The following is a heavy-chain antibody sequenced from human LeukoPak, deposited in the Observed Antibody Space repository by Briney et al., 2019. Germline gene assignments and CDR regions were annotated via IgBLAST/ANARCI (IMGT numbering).Heavy chain of an antibody. J-gene: IGHJ4*02. CDR2: IFHSGST. Sequence: SGTLSLTCAVSGGSISSNNWWSWVRQPPGKGLEWIGEIFHSGSTNYNPSLKSRVTISVDKSKNQFSLRLNSVTAADTAVYYCAREGIAVAADYWGQGTLVTVSS. D-gene: IGHD6-19*01. V-gene: IGHV4-4*02. CDR1: GGSISSNNW. CDR3: AREGIAVAADY.